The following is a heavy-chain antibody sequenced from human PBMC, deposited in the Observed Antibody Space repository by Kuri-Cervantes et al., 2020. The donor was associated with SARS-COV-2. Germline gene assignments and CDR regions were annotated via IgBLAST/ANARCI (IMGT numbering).Heavy chain of an antibody. J-gene: IGHJ4*02. CDR2: INHSGST. Sequence: GSLRRTCAVYGGSFSGYYWSWIRQPPGKGLEWIGEINHSGSTNYNPSLRSRVTISVDRSKNQFSLKLSSVTAADTAVYYCARGQYSSSWYSKLDYWGQGTLVTVSS. CDR3: ARGQYSSSWYSKLDY. CDR1: GGSFSGYY. V-gene: IGHV4-34*01. D-gene: IGHD6-13*01.